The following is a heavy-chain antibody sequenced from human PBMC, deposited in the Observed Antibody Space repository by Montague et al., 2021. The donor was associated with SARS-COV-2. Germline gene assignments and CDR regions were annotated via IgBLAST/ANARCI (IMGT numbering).Heavy chain of an antibody. CDR2: INWNSNSI. V-gene: IGHV3-9*01. D-gene: IGHD1-26*01. CDR3: AKGYSGTYDEYFDL. J-gene: IGHJ2*01. CDR1: GFTFGDYA. Sequence: SLRLSCAASGFTFGDYAMHWVRQAPGKGLEWVSGINWNSNSIGYADSVKGRFTISRDNAKSSLYLQMNSLRAEDTALYYCAKGYSGTYDEYFDLWGRGTLVTVSS.